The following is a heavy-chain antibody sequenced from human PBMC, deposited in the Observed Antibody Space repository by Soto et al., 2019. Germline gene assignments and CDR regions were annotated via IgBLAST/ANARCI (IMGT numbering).Heavy chain of an antibody. D-gene: IGHD7-27*01. CDR3: ARGPSGDKVDS. CDR1: GGSISTVDYW. J-gene: IGHJ4*02. V-gene: IGHV4-30-4*01. Sequence: QVQLQESGPGLVKPSQTLSLTCTVSGGSISTVDYWWSWIRQSPDMGLEWIGHIYDGGRTYNNPSLESRVTMSVDTAKSQLSLTLSYVSAADTAGYYCARGPSGDKVDSWGQGTLVTVSS. CDR2: IYDGGRT.